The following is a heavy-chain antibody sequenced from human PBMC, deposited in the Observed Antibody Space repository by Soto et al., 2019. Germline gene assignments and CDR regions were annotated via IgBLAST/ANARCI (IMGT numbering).Heavy chain of an antibody. CDR2: ISGSGSST. J-gene: IGHJ4*02. D-gene: IGHD6-13*01. CDR3: AKGSTIAAASYRSSLAH. V-gene: IGHV3-23*01. Sequence: EVQLLESGGDLVQPGGSLRLSCAASGFTFSTYAMSWVRQAPGTGLEWVSAISGSGSSTYYADSVKGRFTISRDNSKNTLFLQMNSRGAEDTAVYYCAKGSTIAAASYRSSLAHWGQGTLVTVSS. CDR1: GFTFSTYA.